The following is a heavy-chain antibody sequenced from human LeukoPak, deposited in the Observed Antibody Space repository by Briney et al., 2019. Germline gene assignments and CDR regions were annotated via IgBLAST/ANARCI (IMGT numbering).Heavy chain of an antibody. J-gene: IGHJ3*02. CDR2: ISGSGGAT. V-gene: IGHV3-23*01. CDR1: TFTFSTYA. D-gene: IGHD6-13*01. Sequence: GGSLRLSCPVATFTFSTYAISWVSQAPGKGLEWVSAISGSGGATYYADSVKGRFTISRDNSKNTLYLQMNSLRAEDTAVTYREREDSSRHYAFDMWGQGTMVTVSS. CDR3: EREDSSRHYAFDM.